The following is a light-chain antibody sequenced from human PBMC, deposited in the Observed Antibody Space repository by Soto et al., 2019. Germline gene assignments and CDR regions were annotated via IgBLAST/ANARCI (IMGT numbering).Light chain of an antibody. CDR2: WAS. J-gene: IGKJ1*01. V-gene: IGKV4-1*01. CDR3: QQYYSAPWT. Sequence: DIVMTQSPDSLAVSPGERATINCKSSQSVFYNSKNKNYLAWYQQKPGQPPKLLIYWASTRESGVPDRFSGSGSGTDFTLTISSLQAEDVAVYYCQQYYSAPWTFGQGTKVEIK. CDR1: QSVFYNSKNKNY.